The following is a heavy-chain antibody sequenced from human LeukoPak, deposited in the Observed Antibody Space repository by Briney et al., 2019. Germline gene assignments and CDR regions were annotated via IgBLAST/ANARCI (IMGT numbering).Heavy chain of an antibody. CDR3: ALVGVTTSHH. J-gene: IGHJ5*02. CDR2: ISGSGGST. Sequence: PGGSLRLSCAACGFTFSSYAMSWLRRARGKGLEWVSDISGSGGSTYYADSVKGRFTSSRDNSKNTLYLKMNSLRAEDTAVYYCALVGVTTSHHWGQGTLVTVSS. V-gene: IGHV3-23*01. D-gene: IGHD1-26*01. CDR1: GFTFSSYA.